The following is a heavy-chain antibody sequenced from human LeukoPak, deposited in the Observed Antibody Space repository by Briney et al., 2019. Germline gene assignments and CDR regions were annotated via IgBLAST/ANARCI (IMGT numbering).Heavy chain of an antibody. CDR3: ARDIMKEGIVVVPAAD. D-gene: IGHD2-2*01. J-gene: IGHJ4*02. CDR2: IIPIFGTA. Sequence: ASVKVSCKASGGTFSSYAISWVRQAPGQGLEWMGGIIPIFGTANYAQKFQGRVTITADESTSTAYMELSSLRSEDTAVYYCARDIMKEGIVVVPAADWGQGTLVTVSP. V-gene: IGHV1-69*13. CDR1: GGTFSSYA.